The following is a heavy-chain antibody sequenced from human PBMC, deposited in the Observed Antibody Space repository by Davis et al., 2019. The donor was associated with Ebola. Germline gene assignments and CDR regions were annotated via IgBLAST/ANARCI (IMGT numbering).Heavy chain of an antibody. Sequence: ASVKVSCKASGYTFTGYLMHWVRQAPGQGLEWMGWITTYNGNTNYAQKLQGRVTMTTDTSTSTAYMELRSLKSDDTAVYYCARGHSGSYDYWGQGTLVTVSS. J-gene: IGHJ4*02. CDR3: ARGHSGSYDY. D-gene: IGHD1-26*01. CDR2: ITTYNGNT. CDR1: GYTFTGYL. V-gene: IGHV1-18*04.